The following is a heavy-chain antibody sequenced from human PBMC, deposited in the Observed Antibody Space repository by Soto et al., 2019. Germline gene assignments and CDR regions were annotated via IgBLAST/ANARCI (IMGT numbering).Heavy chain of an antibody. Sequence: QAQLVESGGGVVQPGRSLRLSCAASGFTFSSYGMNWVRQAPGKGLEWVAVIWYDGSNKNYADSVKGRFTISRDNSKNTLFLQMSSLSAEDTAVYYCARELFCANDCNSLEAFDVWGQGTMVTVSS. CDR1: GFTFSSYG. V-gene: IGHV3-33*01. CDR2: IWYDGSNK. D-gene: IGHD2-8*01. J-gene: IGHJ3*01. CDR3: ARELFCANDCNSLEAFDV.